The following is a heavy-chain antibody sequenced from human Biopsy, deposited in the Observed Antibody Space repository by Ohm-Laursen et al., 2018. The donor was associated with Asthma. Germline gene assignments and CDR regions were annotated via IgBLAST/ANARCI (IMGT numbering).Heavy chain of an antibody. Sequence: SLRLSCAAPRFTYEMHWVRQAPGKGLERVAVISYDGSSIYYADSVKGRFTISRDNSKNTLSLQMNSLTAEDTAVYYCAKEGVAGTHIEDWGQGTLVTVSS. CDR2: ISYDGSSI. D-gene: IGHD6-19*01. V-gene: IGHV3-30*04. J-gene: IGHJ4*02. CDR3: AKEGVAGTHIED. CDR1: RFTYE.